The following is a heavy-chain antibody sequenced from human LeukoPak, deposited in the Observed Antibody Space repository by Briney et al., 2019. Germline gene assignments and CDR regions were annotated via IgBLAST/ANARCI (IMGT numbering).Heavy chain of an antibody. D-gene: IGHD3-10*02. CDR3: AQASVREFYYYYMDV. CDR2: IIPIFGTA. CDR1: GGTFSSYA. J-gene: IGHJ6*03. V-gene: IGHV1-69*13. Sequence: ASVKVSCKASGGTFSSYAISWVRQAPGQGLEWMGGIIPIFGTANYAQKFQGRVTITADESTSTAYMELSSLRSEDTAVYYCAQASVREFYYYYMDVWGKGTTVTVSS.